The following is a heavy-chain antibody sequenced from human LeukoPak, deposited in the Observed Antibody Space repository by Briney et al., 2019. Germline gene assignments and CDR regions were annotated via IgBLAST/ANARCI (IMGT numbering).Heavy chain of an antibody. J-gene: IGHJ4*02. CDR3: ASLYDFWSGYYKN. CDR2: IDHSGST. V-gene: IGHV4-34*01. Sequence: SETLSLTCAVYGGSFSGYYWSWIRQPPGKGLEWIGEIDHSGSTNYNPSLKSRVTISVDTSKNQFSLKLSSVTAADTAVYYCASLYDFWSGYYKNWGQGTLVTVSS. D-gene: IGHD3-3*01. CDR1: GGSFSGYY.